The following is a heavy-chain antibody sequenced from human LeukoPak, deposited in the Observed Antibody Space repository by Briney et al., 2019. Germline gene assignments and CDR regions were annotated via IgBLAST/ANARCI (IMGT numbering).Heavy chain of an antibody. D-gene: IGHD3-22*01. CDR2: MNPNSGNT. V-gene: IGHV1-8*01. J-gene: IGHJ4*02. CDR1: GYTFTSYD. CDR3: ARGYYYDSSGYLLGDY. Sequence: ASVKVSWKASGYTFTSYDINWVRQATGQGLEWMGWMNPNSGNTGSAQKFQGRVTMTRNTSISTASMEMSRLRSEDTAVYYCARGYYYDSSGYLLGDYWGQGTLVTVSS.